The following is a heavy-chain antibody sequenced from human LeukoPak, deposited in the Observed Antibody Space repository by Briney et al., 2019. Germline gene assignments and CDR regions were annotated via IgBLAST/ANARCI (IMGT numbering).Heavy chain of an antibody. CDR3: AKEGSGNDYFDY. CDR2: IRYDGNK. D-gene: IGHD3-10*01. V-gene: IGHV3-30*02. Sequence: PGGSLRLSCTASGFTFSAYAMHWVRQAPGKGLEWVAFIRYDGNKYYADSVKGRFTISRDNSKNTLYLQMNSLRAEDTAVYYCAKEGSGNDYFDYWGQGTLVTVSS. CDR1: GFTFSAYA. J-gene: IGHJ4*02.